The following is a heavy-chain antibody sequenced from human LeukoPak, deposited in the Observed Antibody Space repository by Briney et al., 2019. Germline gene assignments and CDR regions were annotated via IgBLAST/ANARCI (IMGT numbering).Heavy chain of an antibody. D-gene: IGHD3-3*01. CDR3: AAPGASGFVGNFWSGPLDY. CDR1: GYTFTSHY. J-gene: IGHJ4*02. Sequence: GASVKVSCRASGYTFTSHYMHWVRQPPGQGLEGMGIINPSAWSTSYPQKFQGRVTMTRDTSTSTVYLELSSLRSEDTAVYYCAAPGASGFVGNFWSGPLDYWGQGTLVSVSS. V-gene: IGHV1-46*01. CDR2: INPSAWST.